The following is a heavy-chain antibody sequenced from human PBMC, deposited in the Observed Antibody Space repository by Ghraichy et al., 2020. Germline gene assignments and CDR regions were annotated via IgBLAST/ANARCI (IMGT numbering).Heavy chain of an antibody. CDR1: GGSISSGDYY. Sequence: SETLSLTCTVSGGSISSGDYYWSWIRQPPGKGLEWIGYIYYSGSTYYNPSLKSRVTISVDTSKNQFSLKLSSVTAADTAVYYCATTERWVTIDYWGQGTLVTVSS. V-gene: IGHV4-30-4*01. CDR2: IYYSGST. J-gene: IGHJ4*02. D-gene: IGHD5-24*01. CDR3: ATTERWVTIDY.